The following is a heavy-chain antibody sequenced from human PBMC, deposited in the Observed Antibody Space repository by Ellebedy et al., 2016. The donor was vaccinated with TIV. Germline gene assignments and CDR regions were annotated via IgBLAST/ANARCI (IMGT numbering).Heavy chain of an antibody. Sequence: GESLKISCAASRFTFSNYVMTWVRQAPGKGLEWVSSISRSGGSTYYADSVKGRFTISRDNSRNTLYLQMNGLRAEDTAVYYCASLGVNPWSGWSDYWGQGTLVTVSS. CDR3: ASLGVNPWSGWSDY. V-gene: IGHV3-23*01. CDR1: RFTFSNYV. D-gene: IGHD1-26*01. J-gene: IGHJ4*02. CDR2: ISRSGGST.